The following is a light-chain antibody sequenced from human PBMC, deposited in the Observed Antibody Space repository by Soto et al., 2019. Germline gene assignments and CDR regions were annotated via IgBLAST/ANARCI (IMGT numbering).Light chain of an antibody. CDR2: AAS. Sequence: EIVMTQSPATLSVSPGGRATLSCRASQSVYYNLAWYQHNPGQAPRLLIYAASTRATGVPARFSGSGSGTDFTITISSLQSEDFAVYYCQQYNNWPPFTFGQGTKLEIK. CDR3: QQYNNWPPFT. J-gene: IGKJ2*01. CDR1: QSVYYN. V-gene: IGKV3-15*01.